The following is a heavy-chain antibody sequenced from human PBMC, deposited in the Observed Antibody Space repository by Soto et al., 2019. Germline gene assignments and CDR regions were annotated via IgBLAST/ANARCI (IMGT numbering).Heavy chain of an antibody. Sequence: QVQLVQSGAEVKKPGSSVKVSCKASGGTFSSYAISWVRQAPGQGLEWMGGIIPIFGTANYAQKFQGRVTITADKSTSTAYMELSSLRSEDTAVYYCARLRRWLQLGSRNPFFDYWGQGTLVTVSS. CDR1: GGTFSSYA. V-gene: IGHV1-69*06. CDR3: ARLRRWLQLGSRNPFFDY. J-gene: IGHJ4*02. D-gene: IGHD5-12*01. CDR2: IIPIFGTA.